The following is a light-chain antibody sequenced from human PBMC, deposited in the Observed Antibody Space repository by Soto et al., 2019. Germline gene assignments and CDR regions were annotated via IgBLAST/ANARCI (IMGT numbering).Light chain of an antibody. Sequence: EIVLTQSPATRSLSPGERATLSCRASQSVSSYLAWYQHKPGQAPRLLISDASNRATGIPARFSGSGSGTDFTLTISSLEPEDFAVYYCQQYSGSPLTFGGGTKV. CDR1: QSVSSY. CDR3: QQYSGSPLT. CDR2: DAS. V-gene: IGKV3-11*01. J-gene: IGKJ4*01.